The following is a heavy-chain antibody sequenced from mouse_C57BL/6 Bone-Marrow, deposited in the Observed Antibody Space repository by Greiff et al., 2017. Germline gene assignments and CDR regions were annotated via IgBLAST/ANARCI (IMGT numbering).Heavy chain of an antibody. CDR3: ARTLFYHWYFDV. CDR1: GFSLTSYG. V-gene: IGHV2-2*01. J-gene: IGHJ1*03. CDR2: LWSGGST. Sequence: VQLQQSGPGLVQPSQSLSITCTVSGFSLTSYGVHWVRQSSGKGPEWRGVLWSGGSTDYNAAFISRLSISKDNSESQVFFKMNSLQADDTAIYYCARTLFYHWYFDVWGTGTTVTVSS. D-gene: IGHD2-1*01.